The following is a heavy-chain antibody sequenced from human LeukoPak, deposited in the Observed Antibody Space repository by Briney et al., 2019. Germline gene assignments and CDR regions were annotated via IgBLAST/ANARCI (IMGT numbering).Heavy chain of an antibody. J-gene: IGHJ4*02. CDR2: ISHSNGNT. V-gene: IGHV1-18*01. Sequence: ASVKVSCKATGCSFTSYGITWVRQARAKGRAWVGRISHSNGNTNYAKTLQGRITMTPDTRTSTAYTELRSRRSDDTAIYYSAREPPMPKFMTMKDYWGQGTLVTVSS. CDR3: AREPPMPKFMTMKDY. D-gene: IGHD4/OR15-4a*01. CDR1: GCSFTSYG.